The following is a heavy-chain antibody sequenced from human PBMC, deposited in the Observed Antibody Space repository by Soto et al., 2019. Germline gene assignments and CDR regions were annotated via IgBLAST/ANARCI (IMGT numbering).Heavy chain of an antibody. V-gene: IGHV4-59*01. CDR1: GDSMRSYS. CDR2: IYYSGST. Sequence: SETLSLTCTASGDSMRSYSWSWIRQPPGKGLEWIGYIYYSGSTTYNPSFKSRVTISIDTSEKQFSLKLTSVTAADTAVYFCAGDYGSGSYRFDYWGQGALVTV. J-gene: IGHJ4*02. D-gene: IGHD3-10*01. CDR3: AGDYGSGSYRFDY.